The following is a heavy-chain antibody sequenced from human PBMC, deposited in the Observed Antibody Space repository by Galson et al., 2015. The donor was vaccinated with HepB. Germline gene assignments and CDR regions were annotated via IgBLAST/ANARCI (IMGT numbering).Heavy chain of an antibody. CDR3: AKDALTPHCSSTSCHQKGRNAFDI. Sequence: SLRLSCAASGFTFSSYAMSWVRQAPGKGLEWVSAISGSGGSTYYADSVKGRFTISRDNSKNTLYLQMNSLRAEDTAVYYCAKDALTPHCSSTSCHQKGRNAFDIWGRGTMVTVSS. J-gene: IGHJ3*02. V-gene: IGHV3-23*01. CDR1: GFTFSSYA. D-gene: IGHD2-2*01. CDR2: ISGSGGST.